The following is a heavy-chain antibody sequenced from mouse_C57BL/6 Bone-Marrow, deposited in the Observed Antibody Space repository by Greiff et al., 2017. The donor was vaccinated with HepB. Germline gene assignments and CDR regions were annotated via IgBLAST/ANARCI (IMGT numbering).Heavy chain of an antibody. CDR3: TTKGGNYVFDY. CDR2: IDPENGDT. D-gene: IGHD2-1*01. V-gene: IGHV14-4*01. CDR1: GFNIKDDY. J-gene: IGHJ2*01. Sequence: EVQLQQSGAELVRPGASVKLSCTASGFNIKDDYMHWVKQRPEQGLEWIGWIDPENGDTEYASKFQGKATITADTSSNTAYLQLSSLTSEDTAVYYCTTKGGNYVFDYWGQGTTLTVSS.